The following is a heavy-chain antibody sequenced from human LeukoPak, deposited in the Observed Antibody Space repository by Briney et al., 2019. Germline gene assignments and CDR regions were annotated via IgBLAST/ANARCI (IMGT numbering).Heavy chain of an antibody. CDR2: INGDGTST. CDR3: VRDRRSPDF. CDR1: GFTLSGYW. Sequence: PGGSLRLSCVGSGFTLSGYWMHWVRQVPGEGLVWVARINGDGTSTTYADFVKGRFTISRDNSRNKMYLLMNSLRAEDMGVYYCVRDRRSPDFWGQGTLVTVSS. J-gene: IGHJ4*02. V-gene: IGHV3-74*03.